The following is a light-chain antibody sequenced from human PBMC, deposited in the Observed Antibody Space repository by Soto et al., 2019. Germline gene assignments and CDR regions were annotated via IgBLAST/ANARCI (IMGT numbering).Light chain of an antibody. CDR2: DAS. Sequence: SAAAVSLSQGERATLSCTASQSVSSYLAWYQQTPGQAPRLLIYDASNRATGIPARFSGSGSGTDCTLTISSLEPEDFAVYYCQQRSNWPPTFCQGTKVDI. V-gene: IGKV3-11*01. CDR1: QSVSSY. J-gene: IGKJ1*01. CDR3: QQRSNWPPT.